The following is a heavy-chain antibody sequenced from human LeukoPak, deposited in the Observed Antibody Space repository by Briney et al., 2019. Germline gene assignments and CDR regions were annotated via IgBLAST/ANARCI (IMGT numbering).Heavy chain of an antibody. Sequence: SETLSLTCSVSGGSISPYIWSWIRQPPGKGLEWIAYISYNGNTNYSPSLKSRVTISVDTSKNQFSLRLSSVTAADTAVYFCARVDGSWPSMCFDPWGQGTLVTVSS. CDR2: ISYNGNT. J-gene: IGHJ5*01. V-gene: IGHV4-59*01. CDR3: ARVDGSWPSMCFDP. D-gene: IGHD6-13*01. CDR1: GGSISPYI.